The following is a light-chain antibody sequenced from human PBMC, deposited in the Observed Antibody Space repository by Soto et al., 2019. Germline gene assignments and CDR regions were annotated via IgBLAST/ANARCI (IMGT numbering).Light chain of an antibody. CDR3: QQYNNWPT. J-gene: IGKJ5*01. Sequence: EIVMTQSPATLSVSPGERATLSCRASQSVSSNLAWYQQKPGQAPRLLIYGASTRATGIPARFSGSGSGTEFTLTISSLQSEDFAVYSCQQYNNWPTFGQGTRLEMK. V-gene: IGKV3-15*01. CDR2: GAS. CDR1: QSVSSN.